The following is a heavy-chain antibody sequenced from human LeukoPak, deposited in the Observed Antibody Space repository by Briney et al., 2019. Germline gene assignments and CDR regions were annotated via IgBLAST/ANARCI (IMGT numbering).Heavy chain of an antibody. V-gene: IGHV3-66*01. J-gene: IGHJ4*02. D-gene: IGHD3-10*01. Sequence: PGGSLRLSCAASGFTVSSTYMSWVRQAPGKGLEWVSVFYSGDTTYYANSVKGRFTISRDNAKNSLHLQMNSLRAEDTAVYYCAKDSSTTWFGGDSEWGQGTLVTVSS. CDR1: GFTVSSTY. CDR2: FYSGDTT. CDR3: AKDSSTTWFGGDSE.